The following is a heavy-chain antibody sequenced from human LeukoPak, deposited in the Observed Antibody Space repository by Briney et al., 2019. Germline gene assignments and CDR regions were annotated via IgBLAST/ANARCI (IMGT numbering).Heavy chain of an antibody. V-gene: IGHV4-61*02. Sequence: GRIYPSGSTNYNPSLKSRITISVDTSKNQFSLKLSSVTAADTAVYYCARDRASNYADSWGQGTLVTVSS. CDR3: ARDRASNYADS. CDR2: IYPSGST. J-gene: IGHJ4*02. D-gene: IGHD2-2*01.